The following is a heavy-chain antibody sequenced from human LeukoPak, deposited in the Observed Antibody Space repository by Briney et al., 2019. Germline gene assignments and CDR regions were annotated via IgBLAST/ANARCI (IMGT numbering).Heavy chain of an antibody. CDR1: GGSFSGYY. CDR2: INHSGST. CDR3: AREARYGDYEGDAFDT. Sequence: NPSETLSLTCAVYGGSFSGYYWSWIRQPPGKGLEWIGEINHSGSTNYNPSLKSRVTISVDTSKNQFSLKLSSVTAADTAVYYCAREARYGDYEGDAFDTWGQGTMVTVSS. J-gene: IGHJ3*02. V-gene: IGHV4-34*01. D-gene: IGHD4-17*01.